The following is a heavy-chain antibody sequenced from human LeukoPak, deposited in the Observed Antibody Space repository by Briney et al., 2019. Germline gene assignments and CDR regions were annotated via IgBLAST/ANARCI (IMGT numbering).Heavy chain of an antibody. V-gene: IGHV1-18*04. CDR1: GYTFTSYG. CDR2: ISAYNGNT. Sequence: ASVKVSCKASGYTFTSYGISWVRQAPGQGLEWMGWISAYNGNTNYAQKLQGRVTMTTDTSTSTAYMELRSLRSDAPAVYYCARDRGYSYGLYFDYWGQGTLVTVSS. CDR3: ARDRGYSYGLYFDY. J-gene: IGHJ4*02. D-gene: IGHD5-18*01.